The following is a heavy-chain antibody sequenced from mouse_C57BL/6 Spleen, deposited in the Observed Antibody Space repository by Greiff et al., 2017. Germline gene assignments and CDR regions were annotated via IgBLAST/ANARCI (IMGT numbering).Heavy chain of an antibody. CDR3: ARYQLRLPHYYAMDY. D-gene: IGHD3-2*02. Sequence: EVQLQESGPELVKPGASVKISCKASGYSFTDYNMNWVKQSNGKSLEWIGVINPNYGTTSYNQKFKGKATLTVDQSSSTAYMQLNSLTSEDSAVYYCARYQLRLPHYYAMDYWGQGTSVTVSS. CDR2: INPNYGTT. CDR1: GYSFTDYN. J-gene: IGHJ4*01. V-gene: IGHV1-39*01.